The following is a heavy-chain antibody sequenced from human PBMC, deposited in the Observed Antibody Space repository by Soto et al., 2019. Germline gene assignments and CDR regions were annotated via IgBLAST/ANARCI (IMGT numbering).Heavy chain of an antibody. V-gene: IGHV4-59*08. CDR2: IYYSGST. CDR1: GGSISSYY. J-gene: IGHJ1*01. D-gene: IGHD1-1*01. CDR3: ARTNWNSKPEYFQH. Sequence: SETLSLTCTVSGGSISSYYWSWIRQPPGKGLEWIGYIYYSGSTNYNPSLKSRVTISVDTSKNQFSLKLSSVTAADTAVYYCARTNWNSKPEYFQHWGQGTLVTVSS.